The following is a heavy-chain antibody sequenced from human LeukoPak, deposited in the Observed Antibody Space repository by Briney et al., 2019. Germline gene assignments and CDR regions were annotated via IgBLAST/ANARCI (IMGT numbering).Heavy chain of an antibody. D-gene: IGHD5-18*01. CDR2: ISYDETKK. CDR1: GFTFSNYA. J-gene: IGHJ4*02. V-gene: IGHV3-30-3*01. CDR3: ARDQRRNSYGYIFDY. Sequence: EGSLRLSCAASGFTFSNYAMTWVRQAPGKGLEWVAFISYDETKKFYADSVKGRFTISRDNSKDTLYLQINSLRAEDTAVYFCARDQRRNSYGYIFDYWGQGNLVTVSS.